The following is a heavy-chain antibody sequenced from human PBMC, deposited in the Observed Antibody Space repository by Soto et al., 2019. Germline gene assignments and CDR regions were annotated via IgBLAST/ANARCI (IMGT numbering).Heavy chain of an antibody. CDR2: INSDGSRT. Sequence: GGSLRLSCAASGFTFTDYWTHWVRQAPGKGLVWVSRINSDGSRTSYADSVTGRFTISRDNAKNTLYLQMNSLRVEDTALYYCARETYRGFYFDYWGQGALVTVSS. CDR1: GFTFTDYW. D-gene: IGHD4-4*01. J-gene: IGHJ4*02. V-gene: IGHV3-74*01. CDR3: ARETYRGFYFDY.